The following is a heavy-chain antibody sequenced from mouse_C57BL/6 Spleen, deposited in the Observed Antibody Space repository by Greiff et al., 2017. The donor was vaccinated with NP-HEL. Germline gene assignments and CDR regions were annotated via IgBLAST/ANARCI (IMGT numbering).Heavy chain of an antibody. CDR3: TWGLPGYYAMDY. CDR2: IYPGNSDT. J-gene: IGHJ4*01. D-gene: IGHD2-4*01. CDR1: GYTFTSYW. V-gene: IGHV1-5*01. Sequence: EVQLQQSGTVLARPGASVKMSCKTSGYTFTSYWMHWVKQRPGQGLEWIGAIYPGNSDTSYNQKFKGKAKLTAVTSASTAYMELSSLTNEDSAVYYCTWGLPGYYAMDYWGQGTSVTVSS.